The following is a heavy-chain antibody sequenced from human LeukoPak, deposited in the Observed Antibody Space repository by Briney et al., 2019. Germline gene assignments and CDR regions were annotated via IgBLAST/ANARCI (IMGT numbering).Heavy chain of an antibody. J-gene: IGHJ3*02. CDR2: IRNKANGGTT. D-gene: IGHD2-15*01. CDR1: GFTFSDYA. Sequence: PGGSLRLSCTTSGFTFSDYAVSWVRQAPGKGLEWIGFIRNKANGGTTEYAASVKGRFTISRDDSKTIAHLQMSSLKTEDTAVYYCSRFYGSGWASGAFDIWGQGTMVTVSS. CDR3: SRFYGSGWASGAFDI. V-gene: IGHV3-49*04.